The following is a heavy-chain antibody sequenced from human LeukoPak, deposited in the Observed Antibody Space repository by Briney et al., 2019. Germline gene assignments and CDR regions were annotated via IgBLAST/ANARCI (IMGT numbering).Heavy chain of an antibody. V-gene: IGHV4-34*01. J-gene: IGHJ6*02. CDR2: INHSGST. D-gene: IGHD3-22*01. CDR3: ARLYYYDSSGYRAPRYYYYYYGMDV. Sequence: PSETLSLTCAVYGGSFSGYYWSWIRQPPGKGLEWIGEINHSGSTNYNSSLKSRVTMSVDTSKNQFSLKLSSVTAADTAVYYCARLYYYDSSGYRAPRYYYYYYGMDVWGQGTTVTVSS. CDR1: GGSFSGYY.